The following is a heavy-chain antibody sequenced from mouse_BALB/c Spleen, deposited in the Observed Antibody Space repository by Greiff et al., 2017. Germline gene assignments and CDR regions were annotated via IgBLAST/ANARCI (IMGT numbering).Heavy chain of an antibody. V-gene: IGHV5-4*02. Sequence: DVKLVESGGGLVKPGGSLKLSCAASGFTFSDYYMYWVRQTPEKRLEWVATISDGGSYTYYPDSVKGRFTISRDNAKNNLYLQMSSLKSEDTAMYYCARAVYGNSFDYWGQGTTLTVSS. J-gene: IGHJ2*01. CDR1: GFTFSDYY. CDR2: ISDGGSYT. D-gene: IGHD2-1*01. CDR3: ARAVYGNSFDY.